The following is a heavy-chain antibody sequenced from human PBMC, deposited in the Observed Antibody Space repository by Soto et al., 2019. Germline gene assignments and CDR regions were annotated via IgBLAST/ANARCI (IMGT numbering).Heavy chain of an antibody. Sequence: GGSLRLSCAASGFTFSSYGMHWVRQAPGKGLEWVAVIWYDGSNKYYADSVKGRFTISRDNSKNTLYLQMNSLRDEDTAVYCRARGESRYYDSSGYPPFEYWGQGTLVTVSS. CDR2: IWYDGSNK. D-gene: IGHD3-22*01. J-gene: IGHJ4*02. CDR1: GFTFSSYG. V-gene: IGHV3-33*01. CDR3: ARGESRYYDSSGYPPFEY.